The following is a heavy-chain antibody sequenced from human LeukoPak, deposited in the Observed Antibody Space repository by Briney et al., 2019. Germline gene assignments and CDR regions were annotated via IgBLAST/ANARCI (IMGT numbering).Heavy chain of an antibody. CDR3: ASLGATGYFDY. Sequence: SETLSLTCTVSGGSISSYYWSWIRQPPGKGLEWIGYIHYSGSTNYNPSLKSRVTISVDTSKKQFSLKLSSVTAADTAVYYCASLGATGYFDYWGQGTLVTVSS. CDR2: IHYSGST. J-gene: IGHJ4*02. V-gene: IGHV4-59*01. D-gene: IGHD1-26*01. CDR1: GGSISSYY.